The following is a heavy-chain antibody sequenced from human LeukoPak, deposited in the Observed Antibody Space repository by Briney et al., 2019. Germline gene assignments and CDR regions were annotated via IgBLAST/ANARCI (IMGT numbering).Heavy chain of an antibody. CDR1: GFIFSTYG. Sequence: GGSLRLSCAASGFIFSTYGMHWVRQAPGKGLEWVSLISGDGGSTYYADSVKGRFTISRDNSKNSLYLQMNSLRDEDTAVYYCARDPRDGYCSTASCYGAFDIWGQGIMVTVSS. J-gene: IGHJ3*02. CDR3: ARDPRDGYCSTASCYGAFDI. V-gene: IGHV3-43*02. CDR2: ISGDGGST. D-gene: IGHD2-2*01.